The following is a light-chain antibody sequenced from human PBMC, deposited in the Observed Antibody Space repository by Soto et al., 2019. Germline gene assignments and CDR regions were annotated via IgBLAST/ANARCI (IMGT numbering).Light chain of an antibody. V-gene: IGLV1-51*01. CDR3: LTWDSSLSVAV. CDR1: SSNIGNNY. J-gene: IGLJ1*01. Sequence: QSVLTQPPSVSAAPGQKVTISCSGSSSNIGNNYVSWYQHLPGTAPKLLIYDNDNRPSGIPDRFSGSKSGASATLDITGLRTGDEADFYCLTWDSSLSVAVFGTGTKLTVL. CDR2: DND.